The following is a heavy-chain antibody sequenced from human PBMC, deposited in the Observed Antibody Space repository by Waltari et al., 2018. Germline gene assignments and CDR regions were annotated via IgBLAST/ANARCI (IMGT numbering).Heavy chain of an antibody. J-gene: IGHJ4*02. Sequence: QVQLQQWGAGLLKPSETLSLTCAVYGGSFSGYYWSWIRQPPGKGLEWFGEINHSGSTNYNPALKSRVTISVDTSKNQFSLQLSSVTAADTAVYYCARTRYSSSSPLDYWGQGTLVTVSS. CDR1: GGSFSGYY. CDR3: ARTRYSSSSPLDY. D-gene: IGHD6-6*01. CDR2: INHSGST. V-gene: IGHV4-34*01.